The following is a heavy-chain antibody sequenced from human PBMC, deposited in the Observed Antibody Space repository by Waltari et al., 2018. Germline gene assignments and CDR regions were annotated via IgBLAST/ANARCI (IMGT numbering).Heavy chain of an antibody. J-gene: IGHJ6*02. Sequence: EVQLVESGGGLVQPGGSLRLSCAASGFTFSSYWMSWVRQAPGKGLEWVANIKQDGSEKDYVDSVKGRFTIARDNAKNSLYLQMNSLRAEDTAVYYCAREPGTTGGIYYYYYGMDVWGQGTTVTVSS. D-gene: IGHD1-1*01. CDR3: AREPGTTGGIYYYYYGMDV. CDR1: GFTFSSYW. V-gene: IGHV3-7*01. CDR2: IKQDGSEK.